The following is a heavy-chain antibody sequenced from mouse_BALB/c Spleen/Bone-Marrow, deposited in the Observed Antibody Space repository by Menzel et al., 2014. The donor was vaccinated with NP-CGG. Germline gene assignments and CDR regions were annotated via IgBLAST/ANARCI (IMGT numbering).Heavy chain of an antibody. CDR1: GYSFTSYW. CDR2: IDPSDSET. J-gene: IGHJ4*01. CDR3: AREAGYHYAMDY. Sequence: QVQLQQPGPQLVRPGASVKISCKASGYSFTSYWMHWVKQRPGQGLEWIGMIDPSDSETRLNQKFKDKATLTVDKSSSTAYMQLSSPTSEDSAVYYCAREAGYHYAMDYWGQGTSVTVSS. V-gene: IGHV1S127*01. D-gene: IGHD2-2*01.